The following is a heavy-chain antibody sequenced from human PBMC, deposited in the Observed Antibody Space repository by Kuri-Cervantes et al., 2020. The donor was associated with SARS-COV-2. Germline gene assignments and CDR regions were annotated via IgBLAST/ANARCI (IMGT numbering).Heavy chain of an antibody. D-gene: IGHD5-18*01. CDR1: GYTFTDYC. CDR2: INPDGGT. CDR3: ARNRRTGGYSFGFDL. J-gene: IGHJ4*02. Sequence: ASVKVSCKASGYTFTDYCMNWVRQAPGQGPEWMGWINPDGGTNSAQKFQGRVTMTRDTSTSTVHMELSRLRFDDTAVFYCARNRRTGGYSFGFDLWGQGTLVTVSS. V-gene: IGHV1-2*02.